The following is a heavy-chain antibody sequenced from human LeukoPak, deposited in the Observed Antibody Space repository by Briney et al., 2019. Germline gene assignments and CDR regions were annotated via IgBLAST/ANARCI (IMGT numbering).Heavy chain of an antibody. CDR3: ARLRAYKNYYYGMDV. CDR2: INHSGST. D-gene: IGHD5-24*01. Sequence: PSETLSLTCAVYGGSFSGYYWSWIRQPPGKGLEWIGEINHSGSTSYNPSLKSRVTISVDTSKNQFSLKLSSVTAADTAVYYCARLRAYKNYYYGMDVWGQGTTVTVSS. CDR1: GGSFSGYY. V-gene: IGHV4-34*01. J-gene: IGHJ6*02.